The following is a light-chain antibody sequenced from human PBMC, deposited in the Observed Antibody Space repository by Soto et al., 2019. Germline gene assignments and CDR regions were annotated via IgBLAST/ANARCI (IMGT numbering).Light chain of an antibody. CDR2: DVN. J-gene: IGLJ2*01. CDR3: NSFTSSSTVL. V-gene: IGLV2-14*01. CDR1: NSDVGAYNY. Sequence: QSALTQPASVSGSPGQSITISCTGTNSDVGAYNYVSWYQQYPGKAPKLMIFDVNNRPSGVSYRFSGSKSGSTAYLTISGPQAEDEADYYCNSFTSSSTVLFGGGTKLTVL.